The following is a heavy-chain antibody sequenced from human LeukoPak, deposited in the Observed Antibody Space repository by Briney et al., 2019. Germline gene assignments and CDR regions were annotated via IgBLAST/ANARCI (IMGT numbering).Heavy chain of an antibody. CDR1: GDSINSNY. V-gene: IGHV4-59*01. J-gene: IGHJ4*02. D-gene: IGHD2-15*01. Sequence: SETLSLTCSVSGDSINSNYWSWMRQPPGKGLEWIGYIYYGGSTNYNPSLKSRVSMSVDTSKNQFSLNLSSVTAADTAVYHCARLLAGCPGGRCRAHFDYWGQGTLVTISS. CDR3: ARLLAGCPGGRCRAHFDY. CDR2: IYYGGST.